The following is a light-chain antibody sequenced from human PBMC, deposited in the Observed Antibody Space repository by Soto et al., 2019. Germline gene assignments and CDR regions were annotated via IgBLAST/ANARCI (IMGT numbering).Light chain of an antibody. V-gene: IGLV2-14*01. J-gene: IGLJ2*01. CDR2: EVS. CDR3: SSYTSRSTVV. Sequence: QSVLTQPASVSGSPGQSITISCTGTSSDVGGYNYVSWYQQHPGKAPKLMIYEVSNRPSGVSNRFSGSKSGNTASLTISGLQAEDEGDYYCSSYTSRSTVVFGGGTQLTVL. CDR1: SSDVGGYNY.